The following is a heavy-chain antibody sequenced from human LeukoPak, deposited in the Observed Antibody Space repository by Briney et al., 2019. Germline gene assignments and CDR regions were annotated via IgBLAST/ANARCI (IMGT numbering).Heavy chain of an antibody. J-gene: IGHJ6*02. CDR3: ASLRASTIGAHYGMDV. D-gene: IGHD6-13*01. Sequence: SETLSLTCTVSGGSISSGGYYWSWIRQHPGKGLEWIGYIYYSGSTYYNPSLKSRVTISVDTSKNQFSLKLSSVTAADTAVYYCASLRASTIGAHYGMDVWGQGTTVTVSS. CDR2: IYYSGST. CDR1: GGSISSGGYY. V-gene: IGHV4-31*03.